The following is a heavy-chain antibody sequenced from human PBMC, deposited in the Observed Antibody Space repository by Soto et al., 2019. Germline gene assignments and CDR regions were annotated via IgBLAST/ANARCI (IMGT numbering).Heavy chain of an antibody. V-gene: IGHV3-7*04. J-gene: IGHJ4*02. CDR3: ARAPVKATVTTFDY. CDR1: GFTFSSYW. Sequence: GGSLRLSCAASGFTFSSYWMSWVRQAPGKGLEWVANIKQDGSEKYYVDSVKGRFTISRDNAKNSLYLQMNSLRAEDTAVYYCARAPVKATVTTFDYWGQGTLVTVSS. D-gene: IGHD4-17*01. CDR2: IKQDGSEK.